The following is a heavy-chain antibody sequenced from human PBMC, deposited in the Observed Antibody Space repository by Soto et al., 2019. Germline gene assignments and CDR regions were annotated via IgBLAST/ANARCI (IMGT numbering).Heavy chain of an antibody. D-gene: IGHD2-15*01. CDR3: ARGIATGQLDP. CDR2: INPDNGRT. CDR1: GYTCTIYT. Sequence: ASVKVSCKASGYTCTIYTMNCVGQAPVQRREWMGWINPDNGRTKSSQKFQDRVIITRDTSASTAYMDLSSLRSEDTAVYYCARGIATGQLDPWGQGTLVTVSS. J-gene: IGHJ5*02. V-gene: IGHV1-3*01.